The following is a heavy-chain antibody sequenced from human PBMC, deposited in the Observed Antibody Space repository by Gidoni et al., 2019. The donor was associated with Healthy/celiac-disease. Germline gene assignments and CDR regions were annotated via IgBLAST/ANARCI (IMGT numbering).Heavy chain of an antibody. V-gene: IGHV3-23*01. CDR3: AKEGEWDYYVDY. J-gene: IGHJ4*02. CDR1: GFTFSSYA. CDR2: ISGSGGST. Sequence: EVQLLESGGGLVQPGGSLRLSCAASGFTFSSYAMSWVRQAPGKGLEWVSAISGSGGSTYYADDVKGRFTISRDNAKNTLYLQMNSMRAEDTAVYYCAKEGEWDYYVDYWGQGTLVTVSS. D-gene: IGHD1-26*01.